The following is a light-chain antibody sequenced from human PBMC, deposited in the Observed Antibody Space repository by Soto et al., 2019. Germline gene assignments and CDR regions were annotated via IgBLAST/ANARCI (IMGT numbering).Light chain of an antibody. CDR3: SSYTSSTTRDVV. CDR1: SSDVGGHNY. CDR2: EVT. J-gene: IGLJ2*01. Sequence: QSVLTQPASVSGSPGQSITISCTGTSSDVGGHNYVSWYQQHPGTAPKLMIYEVTNRPSGVSNRFSGSKSGNTASLTISGLQAEDEADYYCSSYTSSTTRDVVFGGGTKLTAL. V-gene: IGLV2-14*01.